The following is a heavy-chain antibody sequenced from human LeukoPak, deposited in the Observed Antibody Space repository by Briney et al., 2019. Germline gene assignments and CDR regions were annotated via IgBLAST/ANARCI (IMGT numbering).Heavy chain of an antibody. CDR2: IIPIFGTA. D-gene: IGHD2-2*02. CDR3: ATCARNFYCYRLDY. V-gene: IGHV1-69*13. CDR1: GGIFSSYA. Sequence: SVKVSCKASGGIFSSYAISWVRQAPGQGLEWMGGIIPIFGTANYAQKFQGRVTFTADESTSTAYMELSSLRSEDTAVYYCATCARNFYCYRLDYWGQGTLVTVSS. J-gene: IGHJ4*02.